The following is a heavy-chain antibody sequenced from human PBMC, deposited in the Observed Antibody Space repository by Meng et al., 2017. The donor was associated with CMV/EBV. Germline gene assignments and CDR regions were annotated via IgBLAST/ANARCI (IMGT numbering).Heavy chain of an antibody. Sequence: GESLKISCAASGFTFSSYAMSWVRQAPGKGLEWVSAISGSGGSTYYADSVKGRFTISRDNSKNTLYLQMNSLRAEDTAVYYCARGHGKWELLRDGMDVWGQGTTVAVSS. V-gene: IGHV3-23*01. CDR3: ARGHGKWELLRDGMDV. CDR2: ISGSGGST. D-gene: IGHD1-26*01. J-gene: IGHJ6*02. CDR1: GFTFSSYA.